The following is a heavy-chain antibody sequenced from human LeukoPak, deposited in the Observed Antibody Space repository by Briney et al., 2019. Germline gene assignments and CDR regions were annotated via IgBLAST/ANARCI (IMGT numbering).Heavy chain of an antibody. Sequence: SETLSLTCTVSGYSISSGYYWGWIRQPPGKGLEWIGSIYHSGSTYCNPSLKSRVTISVDTSKNQFSLKLSSVTAADTAVYYCARVRYFDWLALDYWGQGTLVTVSS. CDR2: IYHSGST. V-gene: IGHV4-38-2*02. J-gene: IGHJ4*02. CDR1: GYSISSGYY. CDR3: ARVRYFDWLALDY. D-gene: IGHD3-9*01.